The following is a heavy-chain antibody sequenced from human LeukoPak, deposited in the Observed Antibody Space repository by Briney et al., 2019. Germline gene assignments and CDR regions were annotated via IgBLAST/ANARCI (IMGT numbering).Heavy chain of an antibody. J-gene: IGHJ4*02. Sequence: GGSLRLSCAASGFTVSNNFVTCVRQAPGKGLEWVSIIYSGGGTDYADSVKGRFTISRDNSKNTVYLQMNSLRAEDTAVYHCARKSLGIAAAGTFFSSGGQGTLVTVSS. CDR1: GFTVSNNF. CDR2: IYSGGGT. V-gene: IGHV3-53*01. D-gene: IGHD6-13*01. CDR3: ARKSLGIAAAGTFFSS.